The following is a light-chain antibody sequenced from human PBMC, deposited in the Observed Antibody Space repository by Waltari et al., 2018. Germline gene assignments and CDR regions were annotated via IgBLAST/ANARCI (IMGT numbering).Light chain of an antibody. CDR2: GGN. V-gene: IGLV2-23*01. Sequence: QSALTQPASVSGSPGQSIPISCTGTSSDFWRSNLVSWYPHHPGKAPKPLIYGGNKRPSGVSNRFSGSKSGNTASLTISGLQAEDEADYYCCSYAGASTVVFGGGTRVTVL. CDR3: CSYAGASTVV. J-gene: IGLJ2*01. CDR1: SSDFWRSNL.